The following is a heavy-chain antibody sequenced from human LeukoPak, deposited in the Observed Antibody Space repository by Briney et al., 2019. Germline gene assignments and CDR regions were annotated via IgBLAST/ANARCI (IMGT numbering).Heavy chain of an antibody. D-gene: IGHD2-2*01. V-gene: IGHV1-18*01. J-gene: IGHJ4*02. CDR3: ARDLMYCDTMSCYDGDFDY. Sequence: ASVKVSCKASGYSFFNLGLSWVRQAPGQGLEWMGWISAYNHNTNYAQKFQGRVTMTIDTSTTTVYMELRSLRSDDTAIYYCARDLMYCDTMSCYDGDFDYWGQGTPVTVSS. CDR1: GYSFFNLG. CDR2: ISAYNHNT.